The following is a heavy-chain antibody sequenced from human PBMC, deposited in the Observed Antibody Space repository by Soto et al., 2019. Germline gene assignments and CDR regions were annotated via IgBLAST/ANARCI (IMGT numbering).Heavy chain of an antibody. CDR2: IYYSGST. D-gene: IGHD6-13*01. Sequence: QLQLQESGPGLVKPSETLSLTCTVSGGSISSSSYYWGWIRQPPGKGLGWIGSIYYSGSTYYNPSLKSLVTIPVDTSKNHFSLKLSSVTAADTAVYYCARIEDSSSWRYYYYYYMDVWGKGTTVTVSS. J-gene: IGHJ6*03. V-gene: IGHV4-39*02. CDR3: ARIEDSSSWRYYYYYYMDV. CDR1: GGSISSSSYY.